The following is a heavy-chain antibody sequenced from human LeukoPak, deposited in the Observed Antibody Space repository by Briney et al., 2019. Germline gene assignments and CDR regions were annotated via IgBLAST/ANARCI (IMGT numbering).Heavy chain of an antibody. D-gene: IGHD6-19*01. Sequence: PSETLTLTCAVYGGSFSGYYWSWIRQPPGKGLEWIGEINHSGSTNYNPSLKSRVTISLDTSKNQFSLKLSSVTAADTAVYYCARGLYSSGWPFDYWGQGILVTVSS. J-gene: IGHJ4*02. CDR1: GGSFSGYY. CDR3: ARGLYSSGWPFDY. CDR2: INHSGST. V-gene: IGHV4-34*01.